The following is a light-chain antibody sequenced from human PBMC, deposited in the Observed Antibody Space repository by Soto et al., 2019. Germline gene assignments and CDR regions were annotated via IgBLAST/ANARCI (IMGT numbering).Light chain of an antibody. CDR1: EGVSSGY. CDR3: QQYGRTPLP. V-gene: IGKV3-20*01. Sequence: EVVLTQSPGTLPLSPGERATLSCRASEGVSSGYLAWYQQKPGQAPRLLIYGASRRATGIPDRFSGSGSGTDFTLTISRLDPEDFAVYHCQQYGRTPLPFGQGTKVDIK. J-gene: IGKJ1*01. CDR2: GAS.